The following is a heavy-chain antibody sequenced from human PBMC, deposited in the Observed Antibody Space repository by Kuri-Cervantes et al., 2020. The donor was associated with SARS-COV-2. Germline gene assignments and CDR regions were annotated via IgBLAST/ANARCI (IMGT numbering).Heavy chain of an antibody. J-gene: IGHJ5*02. V-gene: IGHV1-69*10. CDR1: GYTFTSYD. CDR3: ARGGSSSWDNWFDP. Sequence: SVKVSCKASGYTFTSYDINWVRQATGQGLEWMGGIIPIFGIANYAQKFQGRVTITADKSTSTAYMELSSLRSEDTAVYYCARGGSSSWDNWFDPWGQGTLVTVSS. CDR2: IIPIFGIA. D-gene: IGHD6-13*01.